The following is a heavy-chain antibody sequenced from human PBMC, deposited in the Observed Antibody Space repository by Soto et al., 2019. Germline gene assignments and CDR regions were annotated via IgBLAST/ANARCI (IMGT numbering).Heavy chain of an antibody. CDR2: ISSSSSYI. CDR3: AGSSSSVRFDP. CDR1: GFTFSSYS. V-gene: IGHV3-21*01. J-gene: IGHJ5*02. Sequence: GSSLRLSCAASGFTFSSYSMNWVLQAPGKGLEWVSSISSSSSYIYYADSVKGRFTISRDNAKNSLYLQMNSLRAEDTAVYYCAGSSSSVRFDPWGQGTLVTVSS. D-gene: IGHD6-6*01.